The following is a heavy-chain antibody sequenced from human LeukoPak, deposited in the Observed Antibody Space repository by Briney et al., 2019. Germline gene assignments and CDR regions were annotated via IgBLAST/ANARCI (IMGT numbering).Heavy chain of an antibody. CDR3: AKEVAASYYYYYGMDV. CDR1: GFTFSSYG. D-gene: IGHD2-15*01. J-gene: IGHJ6*02. Sequence: GSLRLSCAASGFTFSSYGMHWVRQAPGKGLEWVAVISYDGSNKYYADSVKGRFTISRDNSKNTLYLQMNSLRAEDTAVYYCAKEVAASYYYYYGMDVWGQGTTVTVSS. V-gene: IGHV3-30*18. CDR2: ISYDGSNK.